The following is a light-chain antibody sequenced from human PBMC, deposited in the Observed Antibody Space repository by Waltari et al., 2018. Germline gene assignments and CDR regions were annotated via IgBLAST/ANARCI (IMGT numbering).Light chain of an antibody. Sequence: RAALSCRASQSVSRFFAWYQQKPGQAPRLLIYEASSRATDIPDRFSGSGSGTDFSLTISRLEPEDFAVYYCQKYGTLPATFGQGTKVEIK. J-gene: IGKJ1*01. CDR2: EAS. CDR1: QSVSRF. V-gene: IGKV3-20*01. CDR3: QKYGTLPAT.